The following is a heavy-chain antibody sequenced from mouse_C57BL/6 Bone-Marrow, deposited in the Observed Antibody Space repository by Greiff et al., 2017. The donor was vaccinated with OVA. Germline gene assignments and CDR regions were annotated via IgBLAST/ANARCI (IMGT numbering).Heavy chain of an antibody. CDR2: ISDGGSYT. V-gene: IGHV5-4*01. J-gene: IGHJ2*01. CDR3: AREKNYYGSGDY. CDR1: GFTFSSYA. D-gene: IGHD1-1*01. Sequence: EVMLVESGGGLVKPGGSLKLSCAASGFTFSSYAMSWVRQTPEKRLEWVATISDGGSYTYYPDNVKGRFTISRDNAKNNLYLQMSHLKSEDTAMYYCAREKNYYGSGDYWGQGTTRTVSS.